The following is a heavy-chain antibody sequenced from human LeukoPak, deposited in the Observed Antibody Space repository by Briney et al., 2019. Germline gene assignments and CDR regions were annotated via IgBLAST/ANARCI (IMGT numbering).Heavy chain of an antibody. J-gene: IGHJ5*02. Sequence: ETLSLTCTVSGGSISSSSYYWGWIRQPPGKGLEWIGRIYYSGSTYYNPSLKSRVTISVDTSKNQFSLKLSSVTAADTAVYYCARDKEYYYDSSGSKGFDPWGQGTLVTVSS. D-gene: IGHD3-22*01. V-gene: IGHV4-39*07. CDR1: GGSISSSSYY. CDR2: IYYSGST. CDR3: ARDKEYYYDSSGSKGFDP.